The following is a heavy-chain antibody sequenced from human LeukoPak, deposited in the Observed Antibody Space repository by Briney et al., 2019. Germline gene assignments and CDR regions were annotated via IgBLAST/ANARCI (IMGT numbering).Heavy chain of an antibody. Sequence: SVKVSCKASRGAFSTYAINWVRQAPGQGLEWMGGIIPIFGTANYAQKFQGRVTITADESTSTAYMELSSLRSEDTAVYYCASLGGGSTVTTYLNYWGQGTLVTVSS. V-gene: IGHV1-69*01. J-gene: IGHJ4*02. CDR2: IIPIFGTA. CDR3: ASLGGGSTVTTYLNY. CDR1: RGAFSTYA. D-gene: IGHD4-17*01.